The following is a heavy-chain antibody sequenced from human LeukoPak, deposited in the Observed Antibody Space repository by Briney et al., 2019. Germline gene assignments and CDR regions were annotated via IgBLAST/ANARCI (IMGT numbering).Heavy chain of an antibody. V-gene: IGHV1-46*01. D-gene: IGHD3-10*01. J-gene: IGHJ4*02. CDR3: ARDSGGNSGSPLF. CDR1: GYAFTSYY. CDR2: INPSGGST. Sequence: GASVKVSCKASGYAFTSYYMHWVRQAPGQGLEWMGIINPSGGSTSYAQKFQGRVTKTRDTSTSTVYMELSSLRSEDTAVYYCARDSGGNSGSPLFWGQGTLVTVSS.